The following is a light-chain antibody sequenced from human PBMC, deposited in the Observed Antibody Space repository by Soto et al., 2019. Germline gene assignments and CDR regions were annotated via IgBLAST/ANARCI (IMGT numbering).Light chain of an antibody. V-gene: IGKV3-20*01. CDR2: GAS. Sequence: EIALTQSPGTLSLSPGERATLSCRASQSVSSSYLAWYQQKPGQAPRLLIYGASSGATGIPDRFSGSGSGTDFTLTISRLEPEDFAVYYCQQYGSSPGTFGQGTKVDIK. CDR3: QQYGSSPGT. CDR1: QSVSSSY. J-gene: IGKJ1*01.